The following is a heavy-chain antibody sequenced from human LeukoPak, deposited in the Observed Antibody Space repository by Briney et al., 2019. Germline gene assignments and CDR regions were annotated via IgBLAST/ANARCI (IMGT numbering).Heavy chain of an antibody. V-gene: IGHV3-23*01. Sequence: GGSLRLSSAASGFTFSSYAMSWVRQAPGKGLEWVSAISGSGGNTYYADSVKGRFTISRDNSKNTLYPQMNSLRAEDTAVYYCAKVWGLLDYWGQGTLVTVSS. CDR1: GFTFSSYA. J-gene: IGHJ4*02. CDR3: AKVWGLLDY. D-gene: IGHD7-27*01. CDR2: ISGSGGNT.